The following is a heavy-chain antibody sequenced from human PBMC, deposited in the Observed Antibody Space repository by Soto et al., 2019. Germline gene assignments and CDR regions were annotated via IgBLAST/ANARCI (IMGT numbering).Heavy chain of an antibody. J-gene: IGHJ4*02. CDR3: ARDWFGVDD. CDR2: ISAYNGNT. D-gene: IGHD3-16*01. Sequence: ASVKVSCKASGYTLTNYAISWVRQAPGQGPEWMGWISAYNGNTNYAQKLQGRVTMTTDTSTSTAYMELRSLRSDDTAVYYCARDWFGVDDWGQGTLVTVSS. V-gene: IGHV1-18*01. CDR1: GYTLTNYA.